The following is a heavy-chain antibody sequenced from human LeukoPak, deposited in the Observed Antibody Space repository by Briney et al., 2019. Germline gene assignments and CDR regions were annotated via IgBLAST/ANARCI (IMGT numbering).Heavy chain of an antibody. J-gene: IGHJ4*02. CDR2: IYHSGST. Sequence: SETLSLTCTVSGYSISSGYYWGWIRQPPGKGLEWIGSIYHSGSTYYNPSLKSRVTISVDTSKNQFSLKLSSVTAADTAVYYCARSDDYYDSRESDYWGQGTLVTVSS. CDR3: ARSDDYYDSRESDY. CDR1: GYSISSGYY. V-gene: IGHV4-38-2*02. D-gene: IGHD3-22*01.